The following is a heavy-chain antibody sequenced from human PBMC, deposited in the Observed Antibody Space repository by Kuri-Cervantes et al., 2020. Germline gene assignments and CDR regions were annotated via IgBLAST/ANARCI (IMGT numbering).Heavy chain of an antibody. D-gene: IGHD5-12*01. Sequence: GSLRLSCAVHGGSFSGYYWSWIRQPPGKGLEWIGEINHSGSTNYNPSLKSRVTISVDTSKNQFSLKLSSVTAADTAVYYCAEGVATGPLDYWGQGTLVTVSS. CDR1: GGSFSGYY. V-gene: IGHV4-34*01. CDR2: INHSGST. CDR3: AEGVATGPLDY. J-gene: IGHJ4*02.